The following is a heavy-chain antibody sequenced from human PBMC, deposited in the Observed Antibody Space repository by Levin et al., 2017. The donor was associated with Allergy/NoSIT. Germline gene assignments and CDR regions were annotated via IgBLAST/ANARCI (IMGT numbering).Heavy chain of an antibody. J-gene: IGHJ4*02. CDR3: AKDWFGVCFDY. V-gene: IGHV3-23*01. CDR2: ISGSGGST. D-gene: IGHD3-10*01. CDR1: GFTFSSYA. Sequence: GESLKISCAASGFTFSSYAISWVRQAPGKGLEWVSAISGSGGSTYYADSVKGRFTISRDNSKNTLYLQMNSLRAEDTAVYYCAKDWFGVCFDYWGQGTLVTVSS.